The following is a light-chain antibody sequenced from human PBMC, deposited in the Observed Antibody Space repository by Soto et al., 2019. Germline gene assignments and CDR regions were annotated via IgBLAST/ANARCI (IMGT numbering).Light chain of an antibody. CDR3: SSYTSSSTLGV. V-gene: IGLV2-14*01. J-gene: IGLJ3*02. CDR2: AVS. CDR1: SSDVGGYNY. Sequence: QSALTQPASVSGSPGQSITISCTGTSSDVGGYNYVSWYQQYPGKTPKLMIHAVSNRPSGVSNRFSGSKSGNTASLTISRLQAEDEADYYCSSYTSSSTLGVFGGGTKLTVL.